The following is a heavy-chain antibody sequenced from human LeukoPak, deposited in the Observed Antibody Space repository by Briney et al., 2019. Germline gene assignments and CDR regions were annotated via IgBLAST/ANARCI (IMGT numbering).Heavy chain of an antibody. Sequence: ASVKVSCKASGYTFTSYAMHWVRQAPGQRLEWMGWINAGNGNTKYSQKFQGRVTITRDTSASTAYMELSSLRSEDTAVYYCASYYYGSGSPNWFDPWGQGTLVTVSS. J-gene: IGHJ5*02. V-gene: IGHV1-3*01. CDR1: GYTFTSYA. CDR3: ASYYYGSGSPNWFDP. CDR2: INAGNGNT. D-gene: IGHD3-10*01.